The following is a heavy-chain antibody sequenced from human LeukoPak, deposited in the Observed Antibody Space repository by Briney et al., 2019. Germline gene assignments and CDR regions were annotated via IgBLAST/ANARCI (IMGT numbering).Heavy chain of an antibody. V-gene: IGHV3-48*01. Sequence: GSLRLSFAASGFRFTSYSMNWVRQAPGRGLEWISYIGPGGDIYYADSVTGRFTVSRDTAKNSLYLQMNGLKVEDTAVYYCARRFDSWGQGTQVTVSS. J-gene: IGHJ4*02. CDR3: ARRFDS. CDR1: GFRFTSYS. CDR2: IGPGGDI.